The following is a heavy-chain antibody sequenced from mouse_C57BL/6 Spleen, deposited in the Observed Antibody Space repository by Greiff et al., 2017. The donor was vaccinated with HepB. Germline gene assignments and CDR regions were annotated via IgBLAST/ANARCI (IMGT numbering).Heavy chain of an antibody. Sequence: VQRVESGPELVKPGASVKISCKASGYAFSSSWMNWVKQRPGKGLEWIGRIYPGDGDTNYNGKFKGKATLTADKASSTAYMQLSSLTSEDSAVYFCARDYGRGPDVWGTGTTVTVSS. CDR3: ARDYGRGPDV. D-gene: IGHD1-1*01. V-gene: IGHV1-82*01. CDR1: GYAFSSSW. CDR2: IYPGDGDT. J-gene: IGHJ1*03.